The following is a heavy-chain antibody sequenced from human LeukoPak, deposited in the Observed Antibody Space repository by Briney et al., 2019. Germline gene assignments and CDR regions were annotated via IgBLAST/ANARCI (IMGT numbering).Heavy chain of an antibody. CDR3: AKDTAANYSFWSGPTFDY. D-gene: IGHD3-3*01. Sequence: PGGSLRLSCAASGFSFSSYSMNWVRHAPGKGLEWVSLISGDGGSTYYADSVRGRFTISRDNSKSSLYLQMNSLRTEDTALYYCAKDTAANYSFWSGPTFDYWGQGTLVTVSS. J-gene: IGHJ4*02. V-gene: IGHV3-43*01. CDR1: GFSFSSYS. CDR2: ISGDGGST.